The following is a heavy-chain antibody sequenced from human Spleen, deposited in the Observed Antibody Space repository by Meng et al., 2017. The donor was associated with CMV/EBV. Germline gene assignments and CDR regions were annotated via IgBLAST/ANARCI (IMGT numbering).Heavy chain of an antibody. Sequence: SETLSLTCTVSGSSVSSGNYYWSWIRQPPGKGLEWIGYIHYSGSTNYNSSLKSRVTIPVDTSRNQFSLKLSSVTAADTAAYYCARVALEDCSSWFPYYGMDVWGQGTTVTVSS. V-gene: IGHV4-61*01. J-gene: IGHJ6*02. CDR2: IHYSGST. CDR3: ARVALEDCSSWFPYYGMDV. D-gene: IGHD6-13*01. CDR1: GSSVSSGNYY.